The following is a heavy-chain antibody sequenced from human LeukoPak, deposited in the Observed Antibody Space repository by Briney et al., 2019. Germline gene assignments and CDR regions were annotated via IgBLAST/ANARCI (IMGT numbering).Heavy chain of an antibody. Sequence: GASVKVSCKASGYTFTSYGISWVRQAPGQGLEWMGWINPNSGGTKYAQKFQGRVTMTRDTSISTAYMELSSLRSDDTAVYYCAIPVAGPLDYWGQGTLVTVSS. CDR3: AIPVAGPLDY. CDR1: GYTFTSYG. J-gene: IGHJ4*02. V-gene: IGHV1-2*02. D-gene: IGHD6-19*01. CDR2: INPNSGGT.